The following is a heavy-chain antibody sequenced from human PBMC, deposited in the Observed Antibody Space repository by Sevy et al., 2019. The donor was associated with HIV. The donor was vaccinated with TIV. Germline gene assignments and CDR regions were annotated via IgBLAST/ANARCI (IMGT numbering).Heavy chain of an antibody. CDR3: AREGCTKPHDY. V-gene: IGHV3-23*01. J-gene: IGHJ4*02. D-gene: IGHD2-8*01. Sequence: GGSLRLSCAASGFTFSKYSMSWVRQPPGKGLEWVSTLSFGCGEINYADSVKGRFTISRDNSKSSVYLQMNDLRPEDTTVYYCAREGCTKPHDYWGQGTLVTVSS. CDR2: LSFGCGEI. CDR1: GFTFSKYS.